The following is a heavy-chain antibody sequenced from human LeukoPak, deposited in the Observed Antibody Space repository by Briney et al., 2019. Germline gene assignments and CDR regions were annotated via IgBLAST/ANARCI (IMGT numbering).Heavy chain of an antibody. Sequence: PSETLSLTCTVSGGSISSSSYYWGWIRQPPGKGLEWIGNIYYSGSTYYNPSLKSRVTISVDTSKNQFSLKLSSVTAADTAVYYCAVTYYDFWSAYSRYGMDDWGQGTTVTVSS. CDR2: IYYSGST. CDR1: GGSISSSSYY. D-gene: IGHD3-3*01. CDR3: AVTYYDFWSAYSRYGMDD. V-gene: IGHV4-39*07. J-gene: IGHJ6*02.